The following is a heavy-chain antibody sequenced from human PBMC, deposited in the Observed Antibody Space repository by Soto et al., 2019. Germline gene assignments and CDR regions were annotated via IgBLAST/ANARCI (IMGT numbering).Heavy chain of an antibody. V-gene: IGHV3-15*07. CDR3: TASWELSAFDI. CDR2: IKSKTDGGTT. CDR1: GFTFSNAW. Sequence: EVQLVESGGGLVKPGGSLRLSCAASGFTFSNAWMNWVRQAPGKGLEWVGRIKSKTDGGTTDYAAPVKGRFAISRDDSKNTLYLQMNSLKTEDAAVYYCTASWELSAFDIWGQGTMVTVSS. D-gene: IGHD1-26*01. J-gene: IGHJ3*02.